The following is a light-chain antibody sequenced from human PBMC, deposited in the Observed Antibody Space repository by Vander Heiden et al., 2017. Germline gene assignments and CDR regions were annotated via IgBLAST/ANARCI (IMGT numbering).Light chain of an antibody. J-gene: IGLJ3*02. CDR3: AAWDDSRNGWV. CDR1: SSNMGSNT. Sequence: QSFLTQPPSASGSPGQSVTVSCSASSSNMGSNTVNSYQQLTGTAPNLLIYSNNQRPSGGPDRFSGSKSGNSASLALSGLQSEEEADYYCAAWDDSRNGWVFGGGTKLTVL. V-gene: IGLV1-44*01. CDR2: SNN.